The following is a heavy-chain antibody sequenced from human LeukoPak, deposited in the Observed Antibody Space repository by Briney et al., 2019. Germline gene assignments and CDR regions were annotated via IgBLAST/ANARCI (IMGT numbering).Heavy chain of an antibody. J-gene: IGHJ6*02. Sequence: SGGSLTLSCAVSGLSFSDYYMRWIRQATGGGLEWDSYIRSSGSTIYYADSVKGRFTISRDNAKNSLYLQMNSLSAEDTAVYYCARAPTNYYGMDVWGQGTTVTVSS. D-gene: IGHD5-12*01. CDR2: IRSSGSTI. V-gene: IGHV3-11*01. CDR1: GLSFSDYY. CDR3: ARAPTNYYGMDV.